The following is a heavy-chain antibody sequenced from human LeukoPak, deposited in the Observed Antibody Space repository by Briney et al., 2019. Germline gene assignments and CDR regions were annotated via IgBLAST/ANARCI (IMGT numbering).Heavy chain of an antibody. CDR3: ARDPVVREYQLLDYYYYGMDV. CDR1: GGTFSSYA. CDR2: IIPILGIA. Sequence: ASVKVSCKASGGTFSSYAISWVRQAPGQGLEWMGRIIPILGIANYAQKFQGRATITADKSTSTAYMELSSLRSEDTAVYYCARDPVVREYQLLDYYYYGMDVWGQGTTVTVSS. J-gene: IGHJ6*02. V-gene: IGHV1-69*04. D-gene: IGHD2-2*01.